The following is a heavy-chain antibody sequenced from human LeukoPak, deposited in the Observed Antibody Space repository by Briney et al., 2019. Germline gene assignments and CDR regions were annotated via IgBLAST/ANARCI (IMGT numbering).Heavy chain of an antibody. CDR1: GFTFSSYA. CDR3: AKDRVGATTMGGYYYMDV. CDR2: ISGSGGST. J-gene: IGHJ6*03. V-gene: IGHV3-23*01. D-gene: IGHD1-26*01. Sequence: PGGSLRLSCAASGFTFSSYAMSWVRQAPGKGLEWVSAISGSGGSTYYADSVKGRFTISRDNSKNTLYLQMNSLRAEDTAVYYCAKDRVGATTMGGYYYMDVWGKGTTLTVSS.